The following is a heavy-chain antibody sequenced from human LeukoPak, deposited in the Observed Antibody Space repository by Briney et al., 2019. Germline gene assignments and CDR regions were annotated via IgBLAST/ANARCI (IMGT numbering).Heavy chain of an antibody. CDR1: GGSISSGSYY. J-gene: IGHJ6*03. V-gene: IGHV4-61*02. CDR2: IYTSGST. D-gene: IGHD3-3*01. Sequence: SETLSLTCTASGGSISSGSYYWSWIRQPAGKGLEWIGRIYTSGSTNYNPSLKSRVTISVDTSKNQFSLKLSSVTAADTAVYYCARGARNYDFWSGPPPNYMDVWGKGTTVTVSS. CDR3: ARGARNYDFWSGPPPNYMDV.